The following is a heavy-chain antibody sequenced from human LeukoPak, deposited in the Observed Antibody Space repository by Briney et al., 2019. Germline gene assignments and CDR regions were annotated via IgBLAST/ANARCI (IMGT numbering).Heavy chain of an antibody. D-gene: IGHD3-10*01. V-gene: IGHV4-59*01. Sequence: PSETLSLTCTVSGGSISSYYWSWIRQPPGKGLEWIGYIYYSGSTNYNPSLKSRVTISVDTSKNQFSLKLCSVTAADTAVYYCARDGAPYYYGSGSYYNTNWFDPWGQGTLVTVSS. CDR3: ARDGAPYYYGSGSYYNTNWFDP. J-gene: IGHJ5*02. CDR1: GGSISSYY. CDR2: IYYSGST.